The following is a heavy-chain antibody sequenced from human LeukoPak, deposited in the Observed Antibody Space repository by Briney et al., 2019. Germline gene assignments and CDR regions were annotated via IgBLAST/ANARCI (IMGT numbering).Heavy chain of an antibody. V-gene: IGHV3-74*01. CDR2: INSDGSTT. CDR3: ARGSDSGSYRDDY. D-gene: IGHD1-26*01. Sequence: SGGSLRLSCAASGFTFSSDWMHWVRQAPGKGLVWVSRINSDGSTTTYADSVKGRFTISRDNANNTLYLQMSSLRAEDTAVYYCARGSDSGSYRDDYWGQGTLVTVSS. J-gene: IGHJ4*02. CDR1: GFTFSSDW.